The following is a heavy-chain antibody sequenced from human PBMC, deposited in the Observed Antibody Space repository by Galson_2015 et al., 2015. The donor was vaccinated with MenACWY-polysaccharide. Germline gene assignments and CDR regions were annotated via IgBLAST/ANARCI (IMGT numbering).Heavy chain of an antibody. J-gene: IGHJ4*02. V-gene: IGHV1-2*02. D-gene: IGHD1-1*01. CDR1: GYIFTDHY. CDR2: IHPNGGGT. Sequence: SVKVSCKASGYIFTDHYMHWVRQAPGQGLEWMGWIHPNGGGTTYTQRFHGRVTMTRDTSISTAYMELSRLRSDDTAVYYCARVRSTTTHFDWGQGTLVTVSS. CDR3: ARVRSTTTHFD.